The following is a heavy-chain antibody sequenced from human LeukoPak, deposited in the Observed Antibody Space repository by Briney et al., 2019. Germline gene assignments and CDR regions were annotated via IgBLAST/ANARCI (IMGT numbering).Heavy chain of an antibody. CDR1: GFTVSSNY. CDR3: ARDQFAFGLFDY. J-gene: IGHJ4*02. CDR2: IYSGGST. V-gene: IGHV3-53*01. D-gene: IGHD3/OR15-3a*01. Sequence: PGGSLRLSCAASGFTVSSNYMSWVRQAPGEWLECVSVIYSGGSTYYADSVKGRFTISRDSSKKTLYLQINSLRVKDTPVYYGARDQFAFGLFDYWGQGTLVTVSS.